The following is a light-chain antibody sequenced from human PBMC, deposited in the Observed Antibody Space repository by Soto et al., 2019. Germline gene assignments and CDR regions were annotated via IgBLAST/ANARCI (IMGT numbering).Light chain of an antibody. CDR3: QQYNSYSPLT. CDR2: DAS. Sequence: DIQMTQSPSTLSASVGDRVTITCRASQSISSWLAWYQQKPGKAPKLLIYDASSLESGVPSRFSGRGSGTEFTLPISSLQPDDFATYYCQQYNSYSPLTFGGGTKVEI. V-gene: IGKV1-5*01. CDR1: QSISSW. J-gene: IGKJ4*01.